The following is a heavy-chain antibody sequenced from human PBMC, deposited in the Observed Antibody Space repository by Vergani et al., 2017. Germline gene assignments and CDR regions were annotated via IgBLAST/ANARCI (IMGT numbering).Heavy chain of an antibody. Sequence: QVQLVESGGGVVQPGRSLRLSCAASGFTFSSYGMHWVRQAPGKGLEWVAVISYDGSNKYYADSVKGRFTISRDNAKNSLYLQMNSLRAEDTAVYYCAREVRITMVRGVIYHRDYYCYGMDVWGQGTTVTVSS. J-gene: IGHJ6*02. CDR1: GFTFSSYG. V-gene: IGHV3-30*03. CDR2: ISYDGSNK. CDR3: AREVRITMVRGVIYHRDYYCYGMDV. D-gene: IGHD3-10*01.